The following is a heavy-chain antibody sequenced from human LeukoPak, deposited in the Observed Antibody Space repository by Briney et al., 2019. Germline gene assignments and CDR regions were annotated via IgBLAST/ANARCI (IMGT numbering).Heavy chain of an antibody. CDR3: ARVDYGNNFDY. V-gene: IGHV3-7*01. CDR1: GFTFNSYW. J-gene: IGHJ4*02. CDR2: INQDGSEK. D-gene: IGHD4/OR15-4a*01. Sequence: QPGGSLRLSCAASGFTFNSYWMSWVRQTPEKGLEWVANINQDGSEKYYVDSVKGRFTISRDNAKNSLYLQMNSLRAEDTAVYYCARVDYGNNFDYWGQGTLVTVSS.